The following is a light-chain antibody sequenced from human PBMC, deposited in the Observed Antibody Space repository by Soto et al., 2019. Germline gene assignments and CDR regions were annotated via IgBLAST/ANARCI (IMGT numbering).Light chain of an antibody. CDR1: QNVXNY. V-gene: IGKV1-39*01. CDR2: AAS. J-gene: IGKJ4*01. Sequence: DLRVTKCVYCVYAAVGDSVTITCRSSQNVXNYLNWYQQNPGKAPKLLXYAASSLRRGVPSRFSGSGSVADFTLPFSCLQPQDFAPDCCQQRSITPLSLGGGAKVDIK. CDR3: QQRSITPLS.